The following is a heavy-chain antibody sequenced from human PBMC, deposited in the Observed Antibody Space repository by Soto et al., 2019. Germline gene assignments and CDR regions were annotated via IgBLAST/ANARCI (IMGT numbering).Heavy chain of an antibody. CDR1: GGSITHYY. V-gene: IGHV4-59*01. J-gene: IGHJ6*04. CDR3: ARDFNGVLPYMRDPGGMDV. D-gene: IGHD3-10*01. Sequence: QVQLQESGPGLVKPSETLSLTCAVSGGSITHYYWAWIRQPPGQGLEWIGYIYNSGNTKNNPSLRSRVTISVETSKSQFSLKLSSVTAADTALYYCARDFNGVLPYMRDPGGMDVGGRGTTVTVSS. CDR2: IYNSGNT.